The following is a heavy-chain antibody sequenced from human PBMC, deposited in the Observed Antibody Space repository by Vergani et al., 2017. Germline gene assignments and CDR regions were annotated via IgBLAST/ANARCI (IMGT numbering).Heavy chain of an antibody. Sequence: QVQLVQSGAEVKKPGASVKVSCKASGYTFTSYDISWVRQAPGQGLEWMGRIIPILGIANYAQKFQGRVTITADKSTSTAYMELSSLRSEDTAVYYCARVSRSGYEQSAEYFQHWGQGTLVTVSS. V-gene: IGHV1-69*09. J-gene: IGHJ1*01. CDR1: GYTFTSYD. D-gene: IGHD5-12*01. CDR3: ARVSRSGYEQSAEYFQH. CDR2: IIPILGIA.